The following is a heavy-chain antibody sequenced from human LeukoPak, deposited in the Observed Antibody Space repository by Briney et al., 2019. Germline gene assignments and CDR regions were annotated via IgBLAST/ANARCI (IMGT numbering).Heavy chain of an antibody. CDR3: ARESSITGTTRWFDP. CDR2: IYTSGST. V-gene: IGHV4-4*07. J-gene: IGHJ5*02. Sequence: SETLSLTCTASGGSISSYYWSWIRQPAGKGLEWIGRIYTSGSTNYNPSLKSRVTMSVDTSKDQFSLKLSSVTAADTAVYYCARESSITGTTRWFDPWGQGTLVTVSS. D-gene: IGHD1-7*01. CDR1: GGSISSYY.